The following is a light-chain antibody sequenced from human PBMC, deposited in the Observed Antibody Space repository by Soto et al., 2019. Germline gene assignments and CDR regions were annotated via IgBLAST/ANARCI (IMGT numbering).Light chain of an antibody. CDR1: QSLLHSNGNIS. Sequence: DIVLTQSPLSLPVTPGEPASISCRSSQSLLHSNGNISLDWYLQKPGQSPQLLIYLGSIRASGVPDRCSGSGSGTDFTLKITRVEAEDVGVYYCIQAIKAPRTFGLGTKVEIK. J-gene: IGKJ1*01. V-gene: IGKV2-28*01. CDR3: IQAIKAPRT. CDR2: LGS.